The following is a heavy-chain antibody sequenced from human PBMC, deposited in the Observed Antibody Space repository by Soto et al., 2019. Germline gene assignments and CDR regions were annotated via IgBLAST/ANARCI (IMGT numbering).Heavy chain of an antibody. J-gene: IGHJ4*02. D-gene: IGHD5-18*01. CDR1: GGSISCYY. CDR3: ARSTGGYSYGPAYFDY. V-gene: IGHV4-59*01. Sequence: SETLSLTCTVSGGSISCYYWSWIRQPPGKGLEWIGYIYYSGSTNYNPSLKSRVTISVDTSKNQFSLKLSSVTAADTAMYYCARSTGGYSYGPAYFDYWGQGTLVTVSS. CDR2: IYYSGST.